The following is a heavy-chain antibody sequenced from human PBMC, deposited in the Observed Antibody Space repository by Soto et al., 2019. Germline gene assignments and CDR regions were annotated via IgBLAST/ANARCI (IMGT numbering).Heavy chain of an antibody. CDR3: ARVDAHPRYSSSWYMWIQLWGFDY. J-gene: IGHJ4*02. V-gene: IGHV4-34*01. CDR1: GGSFSGYY. Sequence: QVQLQQWGAGLLKPSETLSLTCAVYGGSFSGYYWSWIRQPPGKGLEWIGEINHSGSTNYNPSLKSRVTISVDTSKNQFSLKLSSVTAADTAVYYCARVDAHPRYSSSWYMWIQLWGFDYWGQGTLVTVSS. D-gene: IGHD6-13*01. CDR2: INHSGST.